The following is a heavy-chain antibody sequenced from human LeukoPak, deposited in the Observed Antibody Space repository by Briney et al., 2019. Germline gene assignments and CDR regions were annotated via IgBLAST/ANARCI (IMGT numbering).Heavy chain of an antibody. CDR2: ISSSSSYI. J-gene: IGHJ4*02. CDR1: GFTFSSYS. D-gene: IGHD6-6*01. V-gene: IGHV3-21*01. Sequence: PGGSLRLSCAASGFTFSSYSMNWVRQVPGKGLEWVSSISSSSSYIYYADSVKGRFTISRDNAKNSLYLQMNSLRAEDTAVYYCARAKEYSSSLYYFDYWGQGTLVTDPS. CDR3: ARAKEYSSSLYYFDY.